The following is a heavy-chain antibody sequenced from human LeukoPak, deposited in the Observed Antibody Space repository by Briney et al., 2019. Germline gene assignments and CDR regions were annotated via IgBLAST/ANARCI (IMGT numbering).Heavy chain of an antibody. Sequence: PGRSLRLSCAASGFSFDDFAMHWFRQAPGKGLEWVSGISWNSGSIGYADSVRGRFTISRDNAKNSLYLQMNSLRAEDTALYYCAKSMKVEVMAGPFDIWGRGTMVSVSS. CDR1: GFSFDDFA. D-gene: IGHD3-22*01. V-gene: IGHV3-9*01. CDR2: ISWNSGSI. J-gene: IGHJ3*02. CDR3: AKSMKVEVMAGPFDI.